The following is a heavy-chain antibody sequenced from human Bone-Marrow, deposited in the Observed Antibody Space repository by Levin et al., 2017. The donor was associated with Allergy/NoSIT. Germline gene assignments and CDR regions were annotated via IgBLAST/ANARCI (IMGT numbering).Heavy chain of an antibody. V-gene: IGHV2-5*02. J-gene: IGHJ4*02. CDR2: IYWDDDK. D-gene: IGHD3-22*01. CDR1: DFSLNTRGVG. Sequence: SGPTLVKPTQTLMLTCTFSDFSLNTRGVGVGWVRRPPGKALEWLAVIYWDDDKDYSPSLKSRLTITKDTSRKQVVLTRTNMDPVDTATYYCVHTTLIVTDIKDELYFDYWGQGTLVTVSS. CDR3: VHTTLIVTDIKDELYFDY.